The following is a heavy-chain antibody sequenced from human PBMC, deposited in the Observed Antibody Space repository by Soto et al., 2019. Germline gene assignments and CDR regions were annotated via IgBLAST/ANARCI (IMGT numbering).Heavy chain of an antibody. CDR1: GFTFSSYA. CDR2: ISYDGSNK. Sequence: GGSLRLSCAASGFTFSSYAMHWVRQAPGKGLEWVAVISYDGSNKYYADSVKGRFTISRDNSKNTLYLQMNSLRAEDTAVYYCARDWLAAAGTNGMDVWGQGTMVTVSS. CDR3: ARDWLAAAGTNGMDV. J-gene: IGHJ6*02. D-gene: IGHD6-13*01. V-gene: IGHV3-30-3*01.